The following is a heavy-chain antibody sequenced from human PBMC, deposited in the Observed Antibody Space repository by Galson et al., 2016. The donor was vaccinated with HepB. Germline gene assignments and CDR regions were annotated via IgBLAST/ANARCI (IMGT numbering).Heavy chain of an antibody. CDR1: GASTSRGGYY. D-gene: IGHD2-15*01. CDR2: IYYSGHT. J-gene: IGHJ6*02. V-gene: IGHV4-31*03. Sequence: TLSLTCTVPGASTSRGGYYWNWIRHLPGKGLEWIGHIYYSGHTKYNPSLESRVTISVDTSKNLFSLKLRSVTAADTAVYYCATFVEDASMGYGVDVWGQGTTVIVSS. CDR3: ATFVEDASMGYGVDV.